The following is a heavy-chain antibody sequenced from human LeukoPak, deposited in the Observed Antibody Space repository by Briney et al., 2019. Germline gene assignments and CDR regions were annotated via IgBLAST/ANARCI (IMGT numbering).Heavy chain of an antibody. J-gene: IGHJ4*02. CDR2: IRDDGSRK. V-gene: IGHV3-30*02. D-gene: IGHD3-22*01. Sequence: PGGSLRLSCAASGFTFTNYGMHWVRQAPGKGLEWVAFIRDDGSRKHYADSVKGRFTISRDNSKNTVSLQMNSLRPEDTAVFYCAKDRWHSSGTPDYWGQGTLVTVSS. CDR3: AKDRWHSSGTPDY. CDR1: GFTFTNYG.